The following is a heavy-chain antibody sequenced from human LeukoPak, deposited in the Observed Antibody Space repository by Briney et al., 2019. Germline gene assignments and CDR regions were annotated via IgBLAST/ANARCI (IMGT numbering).Heavy chain of an antibody. Sequence: GGSLRLSCVTSGFTFSNYWMHWVRQSPGKGLMWVSYISSDGSSASYADSVKGRFTISRDNAKNTLYLQMNGLRVEDTAVYYCARQDSGSYLGGYWGQGTLVTVSS. CDR3: ARQDSGSYLGGY. CDR1: GFTFSNYW. CDR2: ISSDGSSA. V-gene: IGHV3-74*01. D-gene: IGHD1-26*01. J-gene: IGHJ4*02.